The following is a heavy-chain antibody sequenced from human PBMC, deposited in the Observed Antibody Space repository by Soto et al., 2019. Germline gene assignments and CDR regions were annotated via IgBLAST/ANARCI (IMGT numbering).Heavy chain of an antibody. D-gene: IGHD3-10*01. V-gene: IGHV4-34*01. CDR2: INHSGST. Sequence: SETLSLTCAVYGGSFSGYYWSWIRQPPGKGLEWIGEINHSGSTNYNPSLKSRVTISVDTSKNQFSLKLSSVTAADKTVYYCARGRGSGSYYSGWFDPWGQGTLVTVSS. CDR1: GGSFSGYY. J-gene: IGHJ5*02. CDR3: ARGRGSGSYYSGWFDP.